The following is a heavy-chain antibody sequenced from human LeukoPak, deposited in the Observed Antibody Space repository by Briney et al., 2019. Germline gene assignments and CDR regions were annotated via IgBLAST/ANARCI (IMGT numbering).Heavy chain of an antibody. D-gene: IGHD6-6*01. CDR1: GYSFNTYW. CDR3: ATVGSEYSSSGDPYYMDV. CDR2: IYPGDSDT. Sequence: GESLKISCKGSGYSFNTYWIGWVRQMPGKGLEWMGIIYPGDSDTKYSPSFQGQVTISADKSISTAYLQWSSLKASDTAMYYCATVGSEYSSSGDPYYMDVWGKGTTVTVSS. J-gene: IGHJ6*03. V-gene: IGHV5-51*01.